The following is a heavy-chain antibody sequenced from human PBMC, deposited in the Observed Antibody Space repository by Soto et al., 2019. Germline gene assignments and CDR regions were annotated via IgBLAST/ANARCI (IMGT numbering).Heavy chain of an antibody. Sequence: PGGSLRLSCAASGFPFSGSTLHWVRQPPGKGLEWVGRIRSKAYGFATAYDESVKGRFTISRDDSKNTAYLQMNSLNSEDTALYYCTTVVGSNTWRFDPWGQGTLVTVSS. CDR2: IRSKAYGFAT. D-gene: IGHD3-22*01. J-gene: IGHJ5*02. CDR1: GFPFSGST. V-gene: IGHV3-73*01. CDR3: TTVVGSNTWRFDP.